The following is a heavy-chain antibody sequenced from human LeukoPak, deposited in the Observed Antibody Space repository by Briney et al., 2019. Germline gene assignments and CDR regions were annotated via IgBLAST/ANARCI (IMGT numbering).Heavy chain of an antibody. CDR2: LFDSGNT. Sequence: SETLSLTCIVSGGSISSRSYYWDWIRQPPGKGLEWIGNLFDSGNTHYNPSLRSRLTMSVDTSKNQFSLKLSSVTAADTAVYYCAPGSTYGNRGSWFDPWGQGTLVTVSS. J-gene: IGHJ5*02. CDR1: GGSISSRSYY. V-gene: IGHV4-39*01. CDR3: APGSTYGNRGSWFDP. D-gene: IGHD1-1*01.